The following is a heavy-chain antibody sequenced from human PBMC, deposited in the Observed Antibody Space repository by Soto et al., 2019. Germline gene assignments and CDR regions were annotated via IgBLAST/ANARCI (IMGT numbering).Heavy chain of an antibody. CDR1: GFTFSVFG. Sequence: ESGGGVVQPGGSLRLSCAASGFTFSVFGMHWVRQAPGKGPEWVAVISYEGNNKHYADSVMGRFSISRDNAKNTLSLLMDSLRPEDTALYYCAKTITLSPSDDSRGRGALIDHWGQGTLVTVSS. J-gene: IGHJ4*02. CDR3: AKTITLSPSDDSRGRGALIDH. CDR2: ISYEGNNK. D-gene: IGHD6-19*01. V-gene: IGHV3-30*18.